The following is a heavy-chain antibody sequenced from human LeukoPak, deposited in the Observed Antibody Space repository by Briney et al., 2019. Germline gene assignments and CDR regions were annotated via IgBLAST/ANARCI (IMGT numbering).Heavy chain of an antibody. V-gene: IGHV1-46*01. CDR1: GYTFTSYY. D-gene: IGHD3-22*01. J-gene: IGHJ4*02. CDR2: INPSGGST. CDR3: ARDRRNYYDSSGYSPTAD. Sequence: ASVKVSCKASGYTFTSYYIHWVRQAPGQGLEWMGIINPSGGSTSYAQKFQGRVTMTRDTSTSTVYMELSSLRSEDTAVYYCARDRRNYYDSSGYSPTADWGQGTLVTVSS.